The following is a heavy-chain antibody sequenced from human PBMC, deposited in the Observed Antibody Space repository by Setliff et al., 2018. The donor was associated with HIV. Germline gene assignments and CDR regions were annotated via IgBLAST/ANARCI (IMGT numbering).Heavy chain of an antibody. J-gene: IGHJ3*02. CDR2: INPDSGGT. D-gene: IGHD3-10*01. V-gene: IGHV1-2*02. CDR1: GYSFTGYY. Sequence: ASVKVSCKASGYSFTGYYMHWVRQAPGQGLEWMGWINPDSGGTNYAKNFQGRVTMTKDTSISTAYMELSRLTSDDTAVYYCARGGQSPYYYGSGSPHDPFDIWGRGTMVTVSS. CDR3: ARGGQSPYYYGSGSPHDPFDI.